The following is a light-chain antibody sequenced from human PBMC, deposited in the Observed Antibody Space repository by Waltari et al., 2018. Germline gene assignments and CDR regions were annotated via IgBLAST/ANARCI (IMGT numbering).Light chain of an antibody. CDR3: QQYYITPYT. CDR1: QGISNS. Sequence: DIQMTQAPSSLSASVGDRVTITCRASQGISNSLAWFQQKPGKAPKLLLYGASRLESGVPPRFSGSGSGTDFTLTISSLQPDDFATYYCQQYYITPYTFGQGNKLDIK. CDR2: GAS. V-gene: IGKV1-NL1*01. J-gene: IGKJ2*01.